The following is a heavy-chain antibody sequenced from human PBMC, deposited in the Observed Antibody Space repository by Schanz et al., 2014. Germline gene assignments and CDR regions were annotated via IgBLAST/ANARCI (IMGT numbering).Heavy chain of an antibody. V-gene: IGHV3-48*01. CDR2: ISHDGYST. Sequence: EVQLVESGGGLVQPGGSLRLSCAASGFTFSSNSMNWVRQAPGKGLEYVSAISHDGYSTYYADSVKGRFTISRDNAKNSLYLEMNSLRAEDTALYYCARDRRNADLDYWGQGTLVTVSS. J-gene: IGHJ4*02. CDR1: GFTFSSNS. CDR3: ARDRRNADLDY. D-gene: IGHD1-1*01.